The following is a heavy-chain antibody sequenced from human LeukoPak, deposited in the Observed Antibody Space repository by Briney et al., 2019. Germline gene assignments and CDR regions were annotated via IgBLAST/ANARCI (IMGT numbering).Heavy chain of an antibody. V-gene: IGHV3-7*01. J-gene: IGHJ4*02. Sequence: PGGSLRLSCAASGFTFSSYWMSWVRQAPGKGLEWVANIKQDGSEKYYVDSVKGRFTISRDNAKNSLYLQMNSLRAEDTAVYYCARDGVVYAKMRGYYFDYWGQGTLVTVSS. CDR3: ARDGVVYAKMRGYYFDY. CDR2: IKQDGSEK. D-gene: IGHD2-8*02. CDR1: GFTFSSYW.